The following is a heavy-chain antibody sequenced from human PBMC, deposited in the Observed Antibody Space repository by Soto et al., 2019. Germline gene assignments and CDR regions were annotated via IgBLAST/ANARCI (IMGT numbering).Heavy chain of an antibody. CDR1: GGSFSDYQ. V-gene: IGHV4-34*01. CDR3: ARGPDYGDYDA. CDR2: IRHNGDT. J-gene: IGHJ5*02. D-gene: IGHD4-17*01. Sequence: QVQLRQWGAGLLKPSETLSLTCEVSGGSFSDYQWTWIRQSPEKGLEWIGEIRHNGDTNSKPSLRSRLTMSIDTSKNQFSLNLSSVTSADTAVYFCARGPDYGDYDAWGQGILVTVSS.